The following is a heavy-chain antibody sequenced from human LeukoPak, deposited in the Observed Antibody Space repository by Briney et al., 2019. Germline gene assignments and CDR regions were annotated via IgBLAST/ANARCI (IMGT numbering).Heavy chain of an antibody. CDR2: IHSSGST. J-gene: IGHJ5*02. CDR1: GRSLSSSY. Sequence: EPSETLSLTCTVSGRSLSSSYWTWIRQPPGKVLEWIGYIHSSGSTSYHPSLKSRVTISLDTSKNQFSLKLSSVTAAETAVYYCARDDGSSMTNNINWYVHWGQGTLVTVSS. D-gene: IGHD5-24*01. CDR3: ARDDGSSMTNNINWYVH. V-gene: IGHV4-59*01.